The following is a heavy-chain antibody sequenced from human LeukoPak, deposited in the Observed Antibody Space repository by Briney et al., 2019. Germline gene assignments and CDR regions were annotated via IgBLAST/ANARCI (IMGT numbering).Heavy chain of an antibody. V-gene: IGHV3-53*01. Sequence: GGSLRLSCAASGFTVSSNYMSWVRQAPGKGLEWVSGIYSGGSTYYADSVKGRFTISRDNSKNTLYLQMNSLRAEDTAVYYCARGNMVRGVISMYYGMDVWGQGTMVTVSS. CDR1: GFTVSSNY. CDR2: IYSGGST. D-gene: IGHD3-10*01. J-gene: IGHJ6*02. CDR3: ARGNMVRGVISMYYGMDV.